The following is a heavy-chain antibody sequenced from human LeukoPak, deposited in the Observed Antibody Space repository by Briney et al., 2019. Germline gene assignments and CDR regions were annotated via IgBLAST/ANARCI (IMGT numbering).Heavy chain of an antibody. V-gene: IGHV5-51*01. Sequence: GESLKISFQGSGYSFTSYWIGWVRPRPGKGLEWMGIIYTGDSDTRYSPSFQGQVTISADKSISTAYVQWSSLEASDTAMYYCARRSQSGIYVEYWGQGTLVTVSS. CDR3: ARRSQSGIYVEY. CDR2: IYTGDSDT. J-gene: IGHJ4*02. CDR1: GYSFTSYW. D-gene: IGHD1-26*01.